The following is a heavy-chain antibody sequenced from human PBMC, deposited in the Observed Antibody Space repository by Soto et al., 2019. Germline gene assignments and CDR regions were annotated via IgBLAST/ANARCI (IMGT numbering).Heavy chain of an antibody. CDR3: ARAECSTPNCLTAYYSYGLDV. CDR1: GFTFSSYW. J-gene: IGHJ6*01. V-gene: IGHV3-7*04. CDR2: IKQDGSEK. Sequence: GGSLRLSCAASGFTFSSYWMSWVRQAPGKGLEWVANIKQDGSEKHYVDSVKGRFTISRXNGRNSLFLQMNSLRAEDTAVYYCARAECSTPNCLTAYYSYGLDVWGQGTTVNVSS. D-gene: IGHD2-2*01.